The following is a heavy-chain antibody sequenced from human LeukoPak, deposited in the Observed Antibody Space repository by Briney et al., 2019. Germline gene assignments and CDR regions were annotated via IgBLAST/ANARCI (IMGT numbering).Heavy chain of an antibody. Sequence: PGGSLRLSCAASGFTFSSYAMSWVRQAPGKGLEWVSAISGSGGSTYYAESVKGRFTISRDNSKNTLYLQMNSLRAEDTAVYYCAKKVTDSDAFDIWGQGTMVTVSS. V-gene: IGHV3-23*01. D-gene: IGHD2-21*01. CDR1: GFTFSSYA. CDR3: AKKVTDSDAFDI. CDR2: ISGSGGST. J-gene: IGHJ3*02.